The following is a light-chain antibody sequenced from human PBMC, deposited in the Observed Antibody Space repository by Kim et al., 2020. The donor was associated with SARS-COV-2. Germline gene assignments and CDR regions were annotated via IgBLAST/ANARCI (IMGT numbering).Light chain of an antibody. CDR3: SSYTSSSTWV. J-gene: IGLJ3*02. Sequence: GQSITISCTGTSSDVGAYNYVSWYQQQPGKAPKLMIYDVTNRPSGVSNRFSGSKSDNTASLTISGLQAEDEADYYCSSYTSSSTWVFGGGTKLTVL. CDR2: DVT. V-gene: IGLV2-14*03. CDR1: SSDVGAYNY.